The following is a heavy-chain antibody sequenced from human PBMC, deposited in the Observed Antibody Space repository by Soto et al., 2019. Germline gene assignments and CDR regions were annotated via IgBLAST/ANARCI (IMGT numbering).Heavy chain of an antibody. CDR1: GYTFTSYG. Sequence: QVQLVQSGAEVKKPGASVKVSCKASGYTFTSYGISWVRQAPGQGLEWMGWISAYNGNTNYAQKLQGRVTMTTDTSSSTAYMELRSLRSDDTAVYYCARDDLRPPGSSGWYLSWFDPWGQGTLVTVSS. V-gene: IGHV1-18*01. CDR2: ISAYNGNT. D-gene: IGHD6-19*01. J-gene: IGHJ5*02. CDR3: ARDDLRPPGSSGWYLSWFDP.